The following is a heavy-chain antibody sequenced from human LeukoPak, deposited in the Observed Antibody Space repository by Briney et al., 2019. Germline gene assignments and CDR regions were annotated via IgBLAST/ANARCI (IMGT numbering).Heavy chain of an antibody. CDR3: AKDWQQLVGECYFDY. CDR1: GFTFSSYA. V-gene: IGHV3-23*01. J-gene: IGHJ4*02. CDR2: ISGSCGST. D-gene: IGHD6-13*01. Sequence: GGSLRLSCAASGFTFSSYAMSWVRQAPGKGLEWVSAISGSCGSTYYADSVKGRFAISRDNSKNTLYLQMNSLRAEDTAVYYCAKDWQQLVGECYFDYWGQGTLVTVSS.